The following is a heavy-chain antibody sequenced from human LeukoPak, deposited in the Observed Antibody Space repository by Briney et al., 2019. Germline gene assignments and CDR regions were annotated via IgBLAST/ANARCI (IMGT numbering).Heavy chain of an antibody. V-gene: IGHV4-34*01. CDR3: ARGRYYGSGSYYIVRTGYYFDY. Sequence: PSETLSLTCAVYGGSFSGYYWSWIRQPPGKGLEWIGEINHSGSTNYNPSLKSRVTISVDTSKNQFSLKLSSVTAADTAVYYCARGRYYGSGSYYIVRTGYYFDYWGQGTLVTVSS. CDR2: INHSGST. D-gene: IGHD3-10*01. CDR1: GGSFSGYY. J-gene: IGHJ4*02.